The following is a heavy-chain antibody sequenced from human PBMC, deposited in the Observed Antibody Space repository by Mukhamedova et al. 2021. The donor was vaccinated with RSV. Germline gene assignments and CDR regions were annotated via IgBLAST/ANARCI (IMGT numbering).Heavy chain of an antibody. D-gene: IGHD2-2*01. J-gene: IGHJ3*02. V-gene: IGHV4-31*02. CDR3: ARAKQGYCSSTSCYGAFDI. Sequence: KSRVTISVDTSKNQFSLKLSSVTAADTAVYYCARAKQGYCSSTSCYGAFDIWGQETMVTVSS.